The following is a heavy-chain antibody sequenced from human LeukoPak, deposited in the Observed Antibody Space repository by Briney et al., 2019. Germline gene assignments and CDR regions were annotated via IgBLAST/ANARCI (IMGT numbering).Heavy chain of an antibody. D-gene: IGHD2-2*01. CDR1: GFTFSSYG. J-gene: IGHJ4*02. Sequence: GSLRLSCAASGFTFSSYGMHCVRQAPGKGLEWVAFIRYDGSNKYYADSVKGRFTISRDNSKNTLYLQMNSLRAEDTAVYYCARDTYCSSTSCYAFFGFDYWGQGTLVTVSS. V-gene: IGHV3-30*02. CDR2: IRYDGSNK. CDR3: ARDTYCSSTSCYAFFGFDY.